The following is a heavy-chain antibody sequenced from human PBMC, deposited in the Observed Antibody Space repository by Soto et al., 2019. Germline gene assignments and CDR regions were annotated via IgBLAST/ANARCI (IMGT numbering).Heavy chain of an antibody. V-gene: IGHV1-69*12. CDR2: IIPIFGTA. CDR3: AREAYCGGDCYPYYYYGMDV. D-gene: IGHD2-21*02. CDR1: GGTFSRYA. Sequence: QVQLVQSGAEVKKPGSSVKVSCKASGGTFSRYAISWVRQAPGQGLEWMGGIIPIFGTANYAQKFQGRVTITADESTSTAYLELISLRSEDTAVYYCAREAYCGGDCYPYYYYGMDVWGQGTTVTVSS. J-gene: IGHJ6*02.